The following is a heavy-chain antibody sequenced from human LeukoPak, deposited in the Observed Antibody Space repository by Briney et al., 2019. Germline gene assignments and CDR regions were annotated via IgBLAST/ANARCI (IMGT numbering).Heavy chain of an antibody. CDR1: GVTFSSYA. D-gene: IGHD6-13*01. J-gene: IGHJ5*02. CDR2: ISGSGGST. V-gene: IGHV3-23*01. CDR3: AKDQRGSSSQRGDWFDP. Sequence: GGSPRLSCAASGVTFSSYAMSWVRQAPGKGLEWVSAISGSGGSTYYADSVKGRFTISRDNSRNTLYLQMNSLRAEDTAVYYCAKDQRGSSSQRGDWFDPWGQGTLVTVSS.